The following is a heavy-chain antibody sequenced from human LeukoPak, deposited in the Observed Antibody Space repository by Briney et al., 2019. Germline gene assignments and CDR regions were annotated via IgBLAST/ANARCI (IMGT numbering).Heavy chain of an antibody. V-gene: IGHV3-53*01. CDR2: MYTGGTT. D-gene: IGHD2-21*02. CDR3: AKDEVTSGGGLAS. Sequence: GGSLRLSCAASGFTVSGTHMSWVRQAPGKGLEWVSAMYTGGTTYYADSVKGRFTISRDNSKNTLYLHMDSLRDEDTAVYYCAKDEVTSGGGLASWGQGTLVTVSS. J-gene: IGHJ4*02. CDR1: GFTVSGTH.